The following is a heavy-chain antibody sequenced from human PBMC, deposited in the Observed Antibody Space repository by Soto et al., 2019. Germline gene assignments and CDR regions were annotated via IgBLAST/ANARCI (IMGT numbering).Heavy chain of an antibody. CDR2: ISAYNGNT. V-gene: IGHV1-18*01. CDR3: ARVVGALGHWFDP. D-gene: IGHD1-26*01. J-gene: IGHJ5*02. Sequence: QVQLVQSGAEVKKPGASVKVSCKASGYTFTSYGISWVRQAPGQGLEWMGRISAYNGNTNYAQKLQGRVTITTDTSTSTAYMGLRSRRSDDTAVYYWARVVGALGHWFDPWGQGTLVTVSS. CDR1: GYTFTSYG.